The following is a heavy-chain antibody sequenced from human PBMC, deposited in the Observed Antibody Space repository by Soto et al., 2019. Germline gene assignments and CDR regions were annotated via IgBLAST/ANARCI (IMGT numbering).Heavy chain of an antibody. CDR2: ISWNSGSI. J-gene: IGHJ4*02. D-gene: IGHD6-13*01. CDR3: AKDIIGNSSWFHFDY. CDR1: GFTFDDYA. V-gene: IGHV3-9*01. Sequence: GGSLRLSCAASGFTFDDYAMHWVRQAPGKGLEWVSGISWNSGSIGYADSVKGRFTISRDNAKNSLYLQMNSLRAEDTALYYCAKDIIGNSSWFHFDYWGQGTLVTVSS.